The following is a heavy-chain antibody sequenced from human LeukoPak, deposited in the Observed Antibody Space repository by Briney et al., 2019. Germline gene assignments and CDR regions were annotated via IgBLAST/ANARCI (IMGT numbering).Heavy chain of an antibody. V-gene: IGHV4-4*07. CDR3: ARGRWRTGMDSPYYFDF. CDR2: THTSGSA. CDR1: GASIGNYY. J-gene: IGHJ4*02. Sequence: SETLSLTCTVSGASIGNYYWSWIWQPAGKGLEWIGRTHTSGSANYNPSLKSRVTMSVDTSKNQFSLKLTSVTAADTAVYYCARGRWRTGMDSPYYFDFWGQGTLVTVSS. D-gene: IGHD2-2*03.